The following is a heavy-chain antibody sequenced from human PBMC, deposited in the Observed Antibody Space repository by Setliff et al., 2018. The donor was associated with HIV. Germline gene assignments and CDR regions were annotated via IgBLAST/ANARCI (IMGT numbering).Heavy chain of an antibody. CDR2: IYYSGAT. Sequence: LSLTCTVSGGSMSSSSYYWGWIRQTPDKGLEWIGIIYYSGATYYNPSLTSRVTISVDTSRDQFSLKLRSVTAADTATYYCARLGYVSGGFYKTPGPYYFDYWGQGALVTVSS. J-gene: IGHJ4*02. CDR3: ARLGYVSGGFYKTPGPYYFDY. CDR1: GGSMSSSSYY. D-gene: IGHD3-10*01. V-gene: IGHV4-39*01.